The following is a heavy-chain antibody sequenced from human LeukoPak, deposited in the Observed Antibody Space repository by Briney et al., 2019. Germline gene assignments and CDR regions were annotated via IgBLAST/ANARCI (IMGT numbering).Heavy chain of an antibody. CDR1: GGSISSSSYY. CDR3: ARGLVVVVAATRGMDV. V-gene: IGHV4-39*01. Sequence: SETLSLTCTVSGGSISSSSYYWGWIRQPPGKGLEWIGSIYYSGTTSYNPSLKSRVTISVDTSKNQFSLKLTPVTAADTAVYYCARGLVVVVAATRGMDVWGQGTTVTVSS. D-gene: IGHD2-15*01. J-gene: IGHJ6*02. CDR2: IYYSGTT.